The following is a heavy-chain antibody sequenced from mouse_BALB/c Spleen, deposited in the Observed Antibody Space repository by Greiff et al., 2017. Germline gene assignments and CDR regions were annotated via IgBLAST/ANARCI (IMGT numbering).Heavy chain of an antibody. J-gene: IGHJ3*01. Sequence: EVKVIESGGGLVQPGGSRKLSCAASGFTFSSFGMHWVRQAPEKGLEWVAYISSGSSTIYYADTVKGRFTISRDNPKNTLFLQMTSLRSEDTAMYYCASYYDSTFAYWGQGTLVTVS. V-gene: IGHV5-17*02. CDR1: GFTFSSFG. CDR3: ASYYDSTFAY. CDR2: ISSGSSTI. D-gene: IGHD2-4*01.